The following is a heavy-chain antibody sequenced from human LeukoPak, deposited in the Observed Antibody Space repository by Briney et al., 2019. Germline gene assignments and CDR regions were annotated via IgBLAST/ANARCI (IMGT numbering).Heavy chain of an antibody. D-gene: IGHD7-27*01. V-gene: IGHV4-61*02. CDR1: GGSISSGSYY. J-gene: IGHJ3*02. Sequence: ASETLSLTYTVSGGSISSGSYYWSWIRQPAGKGLEWIGRIYTSGSTNYNPSLKSRVTISVDTSKNQFSLKLSSVTAADTAVYYCAREHWGPDAFDIWGQGTMVTVSS. CDR2: IYTSGST. CDR3: AREHWGPDAFDI.